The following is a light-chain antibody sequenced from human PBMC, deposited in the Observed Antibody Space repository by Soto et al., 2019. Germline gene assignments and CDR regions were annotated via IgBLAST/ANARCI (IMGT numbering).Light chain of an antibody. J-gene: IGKJ3*01. CDR1: QSVSSR. CDR3: QQLFIYPPT. CDR2: GAS. Sequence: EIVMTQSPATLSVSPGERATLSCRASQSVSSRLAWYQQKPGQAPRLLIYGASTRATGIPVRFSGSGSGTEFTLTVSSLQPEDFATYYCQQLFIYPPTFGPGTKVDIK. V-gene: IGKV3-15*01.